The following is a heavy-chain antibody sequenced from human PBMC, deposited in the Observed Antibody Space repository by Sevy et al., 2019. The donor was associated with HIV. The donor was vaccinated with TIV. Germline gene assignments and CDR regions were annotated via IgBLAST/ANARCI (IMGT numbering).Heavy chain of an antibody. CDR1: GYTFTSYA. CDR3: ARAPPNYYDSSGYTLFSSFFDY. V-gene: IGHV1-3*01. J-gene: IGHJ4*02. CDR2: INAGNGNT. D-gene: IGHD3-22*01. Sequence: ASVKVSCKASGYTFTSYAMYWVRQAPGQRLEWMGWINAGNGNTKYSQKFQGRVTITRDTSASTAYMELGSLRSEDTAVYYCARAPPNYYDSSGYTLFSSFFDYWGQGTLVTVSS.